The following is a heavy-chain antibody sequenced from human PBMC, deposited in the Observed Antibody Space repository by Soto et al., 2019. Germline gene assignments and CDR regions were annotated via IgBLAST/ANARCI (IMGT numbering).Heavy chain of an antibody. D-gene: IGHD6-19*01. J-gene: IGHJ4*02. Sequence: SGTLLLPSADSGDSITRKTAAWNWIQRSPSRGLAWPGRTYHRSKWYFDYAVTLKSRIPINPDTSRNQLSLQLRSVTPEDTAVYYCARAAHGMAVANFAYWGPGALVTVSS. CDR2: TYHRSKWYF. CDR3: ARAAHGMAVANFAY. CDR1: GDSITRKTAA. V-gene: IGHV6-1*01.